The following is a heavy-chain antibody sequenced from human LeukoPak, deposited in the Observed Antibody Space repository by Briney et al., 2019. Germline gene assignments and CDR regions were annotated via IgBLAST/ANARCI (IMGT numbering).Heavy chain of an antibody. CDR3: ARDQEAFDY. CDR1: GYSFTSNY. J-gene: IGHJ4*02. CDR2: IYPRDGST. V-gene: IGHV1-46*01. Sequence: ASVKVSCKASGYSFTSNYIHWVRQAPGQGLEWMGMIYPRDGSTSYAQKFQGRVTVTRDTSTSTVHMGLSGLRSEDTAVYYCARDQEAFDYWGQGTLATVSS.